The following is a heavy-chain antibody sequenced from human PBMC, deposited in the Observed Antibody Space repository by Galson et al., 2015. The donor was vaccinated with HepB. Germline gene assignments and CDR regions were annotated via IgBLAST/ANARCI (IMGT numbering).Heavy chain of an antibody. Sequence: SLRLSCAASGFSFSRYRMHWVRQAPGKGLVWVSRIKSDGSNTTYADSVKGRFTISRENAKNTLYLKMNSMRGEDTAVYYCAREPRFYYGMDVWGQGTTVTVSS. V-gene: IGHV3-74*01. CDR3: AREPRFYYGMDV. CDR2: IKSDGSNT. D-gene: IGHD3-16*01. J-gene: IGHJ6*02. CDR1: GFSFSRYR.